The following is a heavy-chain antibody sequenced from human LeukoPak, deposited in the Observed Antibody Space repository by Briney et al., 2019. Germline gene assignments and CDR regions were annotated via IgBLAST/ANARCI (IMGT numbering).Heavy chain of an antibody. CDR1: GFTVSSNY. CDR3: ARPSWKLLVYAAFDI. CDR2: IYSGGST. J-gene: IGHJ3*02. V-gene: IGHV3-53*01. D-gene: IGHD1-26*01. Sequence: TGGSLRLSCAASGFTVSSNYMSWVRQAPGKGLEWVSVIYSGGSTYYADSVKGRFTISRDNSKNTLYLQMNSLRAEDTAVYYCARPSWKLLVYAAFDIWGQGTMVTVSS.